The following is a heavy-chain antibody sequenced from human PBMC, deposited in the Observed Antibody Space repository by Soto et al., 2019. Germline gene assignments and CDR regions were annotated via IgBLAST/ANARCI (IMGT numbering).Heavy chain of an antibody. J-gene: IGHJ6*02. CDR3: ARGASTDCSNGVCSFFYNHDMDV. Sequence: QVQLVQSGAEVKKPGSSVTVSCKASGYSFTDYHIHWVRQAPGQGLKWLGRINPKSGGTSTAQKFQGWVTMTTDTSISTASMELTRLTSDDTAIYYCARGASTDCSNGVCSFFYNHDMDVWGQGTTVTVSS. CDR2: INPKSGGT. D-gene: IGHD2-8*01. CDR1: GYSFTDYH. V-gene: IGHV1-2*04.